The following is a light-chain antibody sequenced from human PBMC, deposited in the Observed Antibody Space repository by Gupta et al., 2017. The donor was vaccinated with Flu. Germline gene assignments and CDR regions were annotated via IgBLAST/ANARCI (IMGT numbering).Light chain of an antibody. CDR1: NSNVGMKA. Sequence: SVTSSCSGSNSNVGMKALSWYQQLLRPATNLLFHNKNRRPSGVHDRFSCYKSTASSPVATGGLQSEDEAYYYCASCNDILSCGVFGAGTKLTVL. J-gene: IGLJ3*02. CDR2: NKN. V-gene: IGLV1-44*01. CDR3: ASCNDILSCGV.